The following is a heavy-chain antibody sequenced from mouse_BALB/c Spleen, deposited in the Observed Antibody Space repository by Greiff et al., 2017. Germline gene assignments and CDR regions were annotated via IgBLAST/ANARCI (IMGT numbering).Heavy chain of an antibody. CDR3: ARIGNSYFDY. CDR2: ISNGGGST. D-gene: IGHD2-1*01. CDR1: GFTFSSYT. V-gene: IGHV5-12-2*01. J-gene: IGHJ2*01. Sequence: EVKLVESGGGLVQPGGSLKLSCAASGFTFSSYTMSWVRQTPEKRLEWVAYISNGGGSTYYPDTVKGRFTISRDNAKNTLYLQMSSLKSEDTAMYYCARIGNSYFDYWGQGTTLTVSS.